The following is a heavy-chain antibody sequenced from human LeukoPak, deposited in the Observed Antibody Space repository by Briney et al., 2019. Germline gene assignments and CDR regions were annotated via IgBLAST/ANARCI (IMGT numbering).Heavy chain of an antibody. CDR2: IYYSGST. CDR1: GGSISSYY. CDR3: ARDRVQLWLRYYYGMDV. D-gene: IGHD5-18*01. Sequence: SETLSLTCTVSGGSISSYYWSWIRQPPGKGLEWIGYIYYSGSTNYNPSLKSRVTISVDTSKNQFSLKLSSVTAADTAVYYCARDRVQLWLRYYYGMDVWGQGTTVTVSS. J-gene: IGHJ6*02. V-gene: IGHV4-59*12.